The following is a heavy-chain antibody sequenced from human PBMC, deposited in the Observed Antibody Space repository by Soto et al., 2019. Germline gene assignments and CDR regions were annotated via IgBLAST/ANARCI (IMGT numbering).Heavy chain of an antibody. CDR1: GYIFSNYG. CDR2: GSAYNGKS. CDR3: ARASGIGVRTPSY. Sequence: QIQLVQSGAEVKKPGASARVSCKASGYIFSNYGISWMRQVPGQGLEWMGWGSAYNGKSNYTQKLQGRVTMTTDAATKTAYMELRSLRSDETAVYYCARASGIGVRTPSYWGQGTLVTVSS. D-gene: IGHD3-22*01. J-gene: IGHJ4*02. V-gene: IGHV1-18*01.